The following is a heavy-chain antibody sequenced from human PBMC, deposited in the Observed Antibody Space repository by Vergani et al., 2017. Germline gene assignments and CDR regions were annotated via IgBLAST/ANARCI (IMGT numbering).Heavy chain of an antibody. D-gene: IGHD6-13*01. CDR1: GFTFSSYA. J-gene: IGHJ2*01. V-gene: IGHV3-23*01. CDR3: VKDIAASGNYWYFDL. CDR2: ISGSGGST. Sequence: EVQLLESGGGLVQPGGSLRLSCAASGFTFSSYAMSWVRQAPGKGLEWVSAISGSGGSTYYADSVKGRFTISRDNAKNSLYLQMNSLRAEDTALYYCVKDIAASGNYWYFDLWGRGTLVSV.